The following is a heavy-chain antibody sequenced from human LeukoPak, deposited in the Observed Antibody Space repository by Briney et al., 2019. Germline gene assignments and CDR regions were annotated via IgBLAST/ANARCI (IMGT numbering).Heavy chain of an antibody. CDR3: AKDGFATVTFFDY. J-gene: IGHJ4*02. Sequence: PGRSLRLSCAASGFTFSSYGMHWVRQAPGKGLEWVAVISYDGSNKYYADSVKGRFTISRDNSKNTLYLQMNSLRAEDTAVYYCAKDGFATVTFFDYWGQGTLVTVSS. CDR1: GFTFSSYG. CDR2: ISYDGSNK. V-gene: IGHV3-30*18. D-gene: IGHD4-17*01.